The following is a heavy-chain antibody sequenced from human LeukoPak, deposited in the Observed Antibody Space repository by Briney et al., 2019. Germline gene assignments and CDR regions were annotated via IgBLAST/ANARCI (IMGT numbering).Heavy chain of an antibody. V-gene: IGHV3-15*01. Sequence: PGGSLRLSCAASGYTFSSYAMSWVRQAPGKGLEWVGRIKSISDGATTDYAASVKGRFTISRDASKNTLYLQMNSLETEDSGVYYCTGPPDWGQGTLVTVSS. CDR2: IKSISDGATT. CDR1: GYTFSSYA. J-gene: IGHJ4*02. CDR3: TGPPD.